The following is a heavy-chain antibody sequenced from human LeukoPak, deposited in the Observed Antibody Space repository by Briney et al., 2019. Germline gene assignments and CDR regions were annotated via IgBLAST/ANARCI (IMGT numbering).Heavy chain of an antibody. D-gene: IGHD2-2*01. CDR3: ARVDIVVVPAANRYYYYYMDV. V-gene: IGHV4-31*03. CDR1: GGSSSSGGYY. CDR2: IYYSGST. J-gene: IGHJ6*03. Sequence: PSQTLSLTCTVSGGSSSSGGYYWSWIRQHPGKGLEWIWYIYYSGSTYYNPSLKSRVTISVDTSKNQFSLKLSSATAADTAVYYCARVDIVVVPAANRYYYYYMDVWGKGTTVTVSS.